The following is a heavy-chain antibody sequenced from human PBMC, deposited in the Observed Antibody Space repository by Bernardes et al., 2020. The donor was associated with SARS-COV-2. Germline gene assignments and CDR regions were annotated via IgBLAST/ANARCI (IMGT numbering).Heavy chain of an antibody. D-gene: IGHD3-3*01. CDR2: FNNNGST. Sequence: PCRGLGWPGRFNNNGSTYYNPSLKSRVTISVDTSKNQFSLKLSSVTAADTAVYYCARRRKVLRFLEWLLGMDVWGQGTTVTVSS. CDR3: ARRRKVLRFLEWLLGMDV. J-gene: IGHJ6*02. V-gene: IGHV4-39*01.